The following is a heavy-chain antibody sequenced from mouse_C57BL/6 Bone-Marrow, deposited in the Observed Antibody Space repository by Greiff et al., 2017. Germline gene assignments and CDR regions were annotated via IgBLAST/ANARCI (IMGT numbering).Heavy chain of an antibody. CDR3: ARAGGYYDYDDAY. CDR2: INYDGSST. CDR1: GFTFSDYY. Sequence: VMLVESEGGLVQPGSSMKLSCTASGFTFSDYYMAWVRQVPEKGLDWVANINYDGSSTYYLDSLKSRFIIARDNAKNILYLQMSSLKSEDTATYYCARAGGYYDYDDAYWGQGTLVTVSA. D-gene: IGHD2-4*01. J-gene: IGHJ3*01. V-gene: IGHV5-16*01.